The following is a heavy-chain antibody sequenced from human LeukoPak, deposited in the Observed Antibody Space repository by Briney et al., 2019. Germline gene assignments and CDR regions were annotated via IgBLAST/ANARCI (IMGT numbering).Heavy chain of an antibody. CDR1: GFTFSTYA. V-gene: IGHV3-23*01. Sequence: PGGSLRLSCAASGFTFSTYAMSWVRQAPGKGLEWVSAISGNGDSTYYADSVKGRFTISRDNSKNTLSLQMNSLGAEDTALYYFSKRYYCDSTSCYGFDYWGQGTLVTVSS. J-gene: IGHJ4*02. CDR3: SKRYYCDSTSCYGFDY. CDR2: ISGNGDST. D-gene: IGHD2-2*01.